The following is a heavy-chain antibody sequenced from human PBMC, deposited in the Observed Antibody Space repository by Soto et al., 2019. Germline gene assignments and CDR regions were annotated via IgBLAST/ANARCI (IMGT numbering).Heavy chain of an antibody. CDR3: ARDSGSYYLPYYYGMDV. CDR1: GYTFTSYG. V-gene: IGHV1-18*01. Sequence: VKVSCKASGYTFTSYGISWVRQAPGQGLEWMGWISAYNGNTNYAQKLQGRVTMTTDTSTSTAYMELRSLRSDDTAVYYCARDSGSYYLPYYYGMDVWGQGTTVTVSS. CDR2: ISAYNGNT. J-gene: IGHJ6*02. D-gene: IGHD1-26*01.